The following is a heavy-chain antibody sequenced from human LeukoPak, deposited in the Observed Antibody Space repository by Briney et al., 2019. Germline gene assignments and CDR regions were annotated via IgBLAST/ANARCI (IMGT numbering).Heavy chain of an antibody. CDR2: INHSGST. Sequence: SETLSLTCAVYGGSFSGYYWSWIRQPPGKGLEWIGEINHSGSTNYNPSLKSRVTISVDTSENQFSLKLSSVTAADTAVYYCAREGVSYYYGSGSYLSYWGQGTLVTVSS. J-gene: IGHJ4*02. CDR1: GGSFSGYY. CDR3: AREGVSYYYGSGSYLSY. V-gene: IGHV4-34*01. D-gene: IGHD3-10*01.